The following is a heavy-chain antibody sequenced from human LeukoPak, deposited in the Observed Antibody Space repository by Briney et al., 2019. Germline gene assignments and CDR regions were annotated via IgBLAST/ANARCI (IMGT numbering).Heavy chain of an antibody. V-gene: IGHV1-2*02. CDR3: ARSSRTTPVVAKDY. CDR1: GYTFTSYG. J-gene: IGHJ4*02. D-gene: IGHD2-21*01. Sequence: ASVKVSCKASGYTFTSYGISWVRQAPGQGLEWMGWINPNSGGTNYAQKFQGRVTMTRDTSISTAYMELSRLRSDDTVVYYCARSSRTTPVVAKDYWGQGTLVTVSS. CDR2: INPNSGGT.